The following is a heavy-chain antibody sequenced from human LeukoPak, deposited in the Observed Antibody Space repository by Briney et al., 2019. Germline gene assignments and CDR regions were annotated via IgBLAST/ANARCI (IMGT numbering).Heavy chain of an antibody. Sequence: GGSLRLSCAASGFAFSSYEMNWVRQAPGQGLEWVSYISSSGSTKYYADSVKGRFTITRDNAKNSLYLQMNSLRAEDTAVYYCARKDKLVGSLGYWGQGTLVTVSS. J-gene: IGHJ4*02. D-gene: IGHD6-13*01. CDR2: ISSSGSTK. V-gene: IGHV3-48*03. CDR1: GFAFSSYE. CDR3: ARKDKLVGSLGY.